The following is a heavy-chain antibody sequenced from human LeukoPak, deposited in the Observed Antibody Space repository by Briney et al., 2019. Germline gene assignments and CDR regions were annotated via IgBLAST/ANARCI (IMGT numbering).Heavy chain of an antibody. CDR1: GGSFSGYY. J-gene: IGHJ2*01. V-gene: IGHV4-34*01. CDR2: INHSGST. D-gene: IGHD3-22*01. CDR3: ARHVGYYDSSGRYFDL. Sequence: SETLSLTCAVYGGSFSGYYWSWIRQPPVKGLEWIREINHSGSTNYNPSLKSRVTISVDTSKNQFSLKLSSVTAADTAVYYCARHVGYYDSSGRYFDLWGRGTLVTVSS.